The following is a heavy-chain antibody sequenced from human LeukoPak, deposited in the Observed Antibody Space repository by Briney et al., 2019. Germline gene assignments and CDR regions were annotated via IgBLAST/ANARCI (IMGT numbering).Heavy chain of an antibody. V-gene: IGHV1-2*02. CDR1: GYTFTVYY. CDR2: INPNSGGT. J-gene: IGHJ4*02. CDR3: ARLASDIVVVPAAV. D-gene: IGHD2-2*01. Sequence: ASVTVSCKASGYTFTVYYMHWVRQAPGQGLEWMGWINPNSGGTNYAQKFQGRVTMTRDTSISTAYMELSRLRSDDTAVYYCARLASDIVVVPAAVWGQGTLVTVSS.